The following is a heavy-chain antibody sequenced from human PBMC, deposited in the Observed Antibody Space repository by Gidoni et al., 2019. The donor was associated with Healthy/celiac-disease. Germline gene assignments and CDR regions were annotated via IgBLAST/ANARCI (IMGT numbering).Heavy chain of an antibody. CDR2: ISSSSSYI. J-gene: IGHJ4*02. Sequence: EVQLVESGGGLVKPGGSLRLSCAASGFTFSSYSMNWVRQAPGKGLEWVSSISSSSSYIYYAYSVKGRFTISRDNAKNSLYLQMNSLRAEDTAVYYCARDPSSWSIFDYWGQGTLVTVSS. CDR3: ARDPSSWSIFDY. D-gene: IGHD6-13*01. CDR1: GFTFSSYS. V-gene: IGHV3-21*01.